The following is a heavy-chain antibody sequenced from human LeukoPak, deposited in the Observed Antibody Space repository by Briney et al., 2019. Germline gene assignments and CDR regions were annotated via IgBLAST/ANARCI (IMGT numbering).Heavy chain of an antibody. Sequence: PSETLSLTCTVSGGSISSGGYYWSWIRQPPGKGLEWIGYIYHSGSTYYNPSLKSRVTISVDRSKNQFSLKLSSVIAADTAVYYCARDRSYGSKGLDYWGQGTLVTVSS. V-gene: IGHV4-30-2*01. J-gene: IGHJ4*02. CDR1: GGSISSGGYY. D-gene: IGHD5-18*01. CDR3: ARDRSYGSKGLDY. CDR2: IYHSGST.